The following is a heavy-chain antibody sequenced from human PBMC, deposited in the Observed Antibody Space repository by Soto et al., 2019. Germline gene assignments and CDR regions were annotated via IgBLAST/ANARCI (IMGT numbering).Heavy chain of an antibody. D-gene: IGHD3-22*01. CDR1: VYTFTSYY. CDR3: ARASSGYYSYFDY. Sequence: ASVKVSCKASVYTFTSYYRHWVRQAPGQGLEWMGIINPSGGSTSYAQKFQGRVTMTRDTSTSTVYMDLSSLSSEDTAVYYCARASSGYYSYFDYWGQGTLVTVSS. J-gene: IGHJ4*02. CDR2: INPSGGST. V-gene: IGHV1-46*01.